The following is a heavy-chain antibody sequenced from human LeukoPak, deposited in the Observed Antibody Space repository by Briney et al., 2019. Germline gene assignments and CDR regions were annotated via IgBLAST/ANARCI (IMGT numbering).Heavy chain of an antibody. CDR1: GFTLSSYG. Sequence: GGSLRLSCAASGFTLSSYGMHWVRQAPGKGLEWVAFIRYDGSNKFYADSVKGRFTISRDNSKNTLYLQMGSLRAEDMAVYYCARDALETYYYGSGRLGYWGQGTLVTVSS. V-gene: IGHV3-30*02. J-gene: IGHJ4*02. D-gene: IGHD3-10*01. CDR2: IRYDGSNK. CDR3: ARDALETYYYGSGRLGY.